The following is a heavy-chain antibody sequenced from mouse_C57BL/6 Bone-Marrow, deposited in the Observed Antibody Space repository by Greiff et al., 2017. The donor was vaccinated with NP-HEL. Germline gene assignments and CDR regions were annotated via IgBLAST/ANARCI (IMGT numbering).Heavy chain of an antibody. D-gene: IGHD2-3*01. Sequence: VQVVESGAELARPGASVKLSCKASGYTFTSYGISWVKQRTGQGLEWIGEIYPRSGNTYYNEKFKGKATLTADKSSSTAYMELRSLTSEDSAVYFCARKGLLRTDYWGQGTTLTVSS. CDR2: IYPRSGNT. CDR3: ARKGLLRTDY. CDR1: GYTFTSYG. V-gene: IGHV1-81*01. J-gene: IGHJ2*01.